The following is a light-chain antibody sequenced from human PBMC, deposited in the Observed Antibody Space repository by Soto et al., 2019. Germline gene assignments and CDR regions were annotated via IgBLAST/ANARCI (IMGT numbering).Light chain of an antibody. CDR1: QGIRND. CDR3: LQKYFYPFT. Sequence: AIQMTQSPSSLSASVGDRVTITCRASQGIRNDLDWFQQKPGKAPKLLIYAASNLQSGVPARFSGSVSGTDFTLTISSLQPEDFSTYYCLQKYFYPFTLGPGTKVDIK. CDR2: AAS. V-gene: IGKV1-6*01. J-gene: IGKJ3*01.